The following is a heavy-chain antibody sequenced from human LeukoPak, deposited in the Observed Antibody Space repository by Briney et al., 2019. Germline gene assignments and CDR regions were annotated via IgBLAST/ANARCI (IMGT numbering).Heavy chain of an antibody. CDR1: GFSSSSYA. J-gene: IGHJ4*02. CDR2: ISGSGDNT. V-gene: IGHV3-23*01. Sequence: GGSLRLSCAASGFSSSSYAMSWVRQAPGKGLEWVSSISGSGDNTYYAESVKGRFTISRDNSKNTLFLQMNSLRAEDTAVFYCAKRPGYTTGWFFDFWGQGTLVTVSS. D-gene: IGHD6-19*01. CDR3: AKRPGYTTGWFFDF.